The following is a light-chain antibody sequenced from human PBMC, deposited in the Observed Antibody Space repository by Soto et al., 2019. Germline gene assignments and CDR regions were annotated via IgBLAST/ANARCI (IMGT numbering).Light chain of an antibody. CDR3: QQYINWPLT. CDR2: NAF. CDR1: QRISRW. V-gene: IGKV1-5*01. Sequence: DIQMTQSPSTLYASVGDRVTITCRASQRISRWLAWYQHKPGKAPKLLIYNAFTSESGVPSRFSGSGSGTEFTLTISSLQPDDFATYYFQQYINWPLTFGGGTSVEI. J-gene: IGKJ4*01.